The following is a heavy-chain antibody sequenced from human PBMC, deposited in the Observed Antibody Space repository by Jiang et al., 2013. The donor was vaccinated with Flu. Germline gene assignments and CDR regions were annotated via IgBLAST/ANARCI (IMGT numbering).Heavy chain of an antibody. J-gene: IGHJ6*02. V-gene: IGHV4-61*01. CDR2: IYYSGST. Sequence: GSGLVKPSETLSLTCSVSGGSVSSGSYYWSWIRQPPGKGLEWIGYIYYSGSTNQNPSLKSRGTISVDTSKNQFSLKLSSVTAADTAVYYCARSSLTMIAVGGMDVWGQG. D-gene: IGHD3-22*01. CDR3: ARSSLTMIAVGGMDV. CDR1: GGSVSSGSYY.